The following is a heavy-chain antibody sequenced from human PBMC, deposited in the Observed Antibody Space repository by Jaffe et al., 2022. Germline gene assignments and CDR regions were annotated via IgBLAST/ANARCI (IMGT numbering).Heavy chain of an antibody. J-gene: IGHJ4*02. CDR1: GYTFTGYY. D-gene: IGHD6-6*01. CDR3: ARAVAARLSSGFVGY. Sequence: QVQLVQSGAEVKKPGASVKVSCKASGYTFTGYYMHWVRQAPGQGLEWMGRINPNSGGTNYAQKFQGRVTMTRDTSISTAYMELSRLRSDDTAVYYCARAVAARLSSGFVGYWGQGTLVTVSS. V-gene: IGHV1-2*06. CDR2: INPNSGGT.